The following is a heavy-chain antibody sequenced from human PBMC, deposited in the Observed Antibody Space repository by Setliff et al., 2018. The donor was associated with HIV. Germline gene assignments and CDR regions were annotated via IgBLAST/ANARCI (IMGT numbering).Heavy chain of an antibody. J-gene: IGHJ4*02. CDR1: GFTFSDDY. CDR2: ISGSGSVI. V-gene: IGHV3-11*01. CDR3: TTDGITVAGIDY. Sequence: LRLSCAASGFTFSDDYMSWIRQIPGKGLEWVSYISGSGSVIFYADSVKGRFTISRDNAKNSLYLQMNSLRAEDTAVYYCTTDGITVAGIDYWGQGTLVTVSS. D-gene: IGHD6-19*01.